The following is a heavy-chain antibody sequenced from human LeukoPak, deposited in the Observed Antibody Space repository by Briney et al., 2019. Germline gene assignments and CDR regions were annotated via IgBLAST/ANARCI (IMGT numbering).Heavy chain of an antibody. D-gene: IGHD3-10*01. CDR1: GGSISSSSYY. CDR3: ARGRGYYYGSGRSTNWFDP. V-gene: IGHV4-39*07. Sequence: SETLSLTCTVSGGSISSSSYYWSWIRQPPGKGLEWIGEINHSGSTNYNPSLKSRVTISVDTSKNQFSLKLSSVTAADTAVYYCARGRGYYYGSGRSTNWFDPWGQGTLVTVSS. CDR2: INHSGST. J-gene: IGHJ5*02.